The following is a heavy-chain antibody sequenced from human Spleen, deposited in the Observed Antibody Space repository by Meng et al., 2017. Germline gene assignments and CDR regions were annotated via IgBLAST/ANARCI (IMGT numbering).Heavy chain of an antibody. CDR2: ISSSGSTI. CDR1: GFTFSSYE. CDR3: AKGSYVDTAMGKDAFDI. Sequence: GESLKISCAASGFTFSSYEMNWVRQAPGKGLEWVSYISSSGSTIYYADSVKGRFTISRDNAKNSLYLQMNSLRAEDTALYYCAKGSYVDTAMGKDAFDIWGQGTMVTVSS. J-gene: IGHJ3*02. D-gene: IGHD5-18*01. V-gene: IGHV3-48*03.